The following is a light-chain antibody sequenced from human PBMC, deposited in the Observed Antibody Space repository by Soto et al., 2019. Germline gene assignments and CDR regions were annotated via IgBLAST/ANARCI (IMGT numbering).Light chain of an antibody. V-gene: IGKV3-20*01. CDR2: GGS. J-gene: IGKJ2*03. CDR3: QQFDSSRVYS. Sequence: EIVLTQSPVTLSLSPGERATLSCRASQSVTSTYLAWYQQKPGQSPRLIIYGGSTRASGVPDRFSGGGSGTDCTLTISRLEPEDAAVYYCHCQQFDSSRVYSFGQGTKLEI. CDR1: QSVTSTY.